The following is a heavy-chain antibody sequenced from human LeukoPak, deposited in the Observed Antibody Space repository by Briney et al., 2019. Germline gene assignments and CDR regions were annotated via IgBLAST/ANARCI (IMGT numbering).Heavy chain of an antibody. J-gene: IGHJ5*02. D-gene: IGHD6-13*01. V-gene: IGHV1-2*02. Sequence: GASVKVSCKASGYTFTGYYMHWVRQAPGQGLEWMGWINPNSGGTNYAQKFQGRVTMTRDTSISTAYMELSRLRSDDTAVYYCARDWGRVIAAANWFDPWGQGTLVTVSS. CDR1: GYTFTGYY. CDR3: ARDWGRVIAAANWFDP. CDR2: INPNSGGT.